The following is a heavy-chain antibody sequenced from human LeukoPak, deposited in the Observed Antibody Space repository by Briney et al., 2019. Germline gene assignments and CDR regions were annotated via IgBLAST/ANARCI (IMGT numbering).Heavy chain of an antibody. CDR1: GFTFSDYF. CDR3: ATSQSSVAGIIGD. V-gene: IGHV3-11*04. Sequence: GGSLRLSCAASGFTFSDYFMTWIRQAPGKGLEWVSYISGSGSNKYYADSVKGRFTISRDNAKNSLYLQMNSLRVEDTAVYYCATSQSSVAGIIGDWGQGTLVTVCS. CDR2: ISGSGSNK. D-gene: IGHD6-19*01. J-gene: IGHJ4*02.